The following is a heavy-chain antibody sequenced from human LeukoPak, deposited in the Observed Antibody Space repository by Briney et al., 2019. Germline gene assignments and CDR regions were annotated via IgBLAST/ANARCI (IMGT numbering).Heavy chain of an antibody. Sequence: PGGSLRLSCAASEFTLSSYAMSWVRQAPGKGLGWVSAMFSAGSTDYADSVKGRFAISRDNSKNTLYLQLNSLRAEDTAVYYCARGFGYCSSTSCYQPFDYWGQGTLVTVSS. CDR3: ARGFGYCSSTSCYQPFDY. CDR1: EFTLSSYA. J-gene: IGHJ4*02. CDR2: MFSAGST. D-gene: IGHD2-2*01. V-gene: IGHV3-53*01.